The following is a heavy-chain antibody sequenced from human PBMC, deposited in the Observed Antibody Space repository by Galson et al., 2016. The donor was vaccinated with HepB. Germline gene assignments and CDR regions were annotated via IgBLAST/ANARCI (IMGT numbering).Heavy chain of an antibody. CDR1: GFTFGDYY. V-gene: IGHV3-11*01. CDR2: ISSSSTTI. Sequence: SLRLSCAASGFTFGDYYMSWVRQAPGKGLEWISYISSSSTTISYADSVKGRFTISRDNAKNSLYLRMNSLRAEDTAIYYCARDASEPDFYYAMDVWGQGTTVTVSS. J-gene: IGHJ6*02. CDR3: ARDASEPDFYYAMDV.